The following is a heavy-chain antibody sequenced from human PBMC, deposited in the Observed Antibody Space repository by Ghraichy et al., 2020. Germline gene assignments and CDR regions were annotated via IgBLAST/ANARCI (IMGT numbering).Heavy chain of an antibody. CDR1: GGSISSYY. Sequence: SETLSLTCTVSGGSISSYYWSWIRQPPGKGLEWIGYIYYSGSTNYNPSLKSRVTISVDTSKNQFSLKLSSVTAADTAVYYCARDQRGHYYGLGETYYYYYYGMDVWGQGTTVTVSS. CDR3: ARDQRGHYYGLGETYYYYYYGMDV. J-gene: IGHJ6*02. CDR2: IYYSGST. V-gene: IGHV4-59*01. D-gene: IGHD3-10*01.